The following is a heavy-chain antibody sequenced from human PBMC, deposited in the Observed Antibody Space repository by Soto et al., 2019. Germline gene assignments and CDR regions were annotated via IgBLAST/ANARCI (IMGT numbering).Heavy chain of an antibody. V-gene: IGHV3-33*06. CDR1: GFTFSSYG. CDR3: AKGHSSGWYYFDY. D-gene: IGHD6-19*01. Sequence: GGSLRLSCAASGFTFSSYGMYWVRQAPGKGLEWVAVIWYDGSNKYYEDSVKGRFTISRDNSKNTLYLQMNSLRAEDTAVYYCAKGHSSGWYYFDYWGQGTLVTVSS. CDR2: IWYDGSNK. J-gene: IGHJ4*02.